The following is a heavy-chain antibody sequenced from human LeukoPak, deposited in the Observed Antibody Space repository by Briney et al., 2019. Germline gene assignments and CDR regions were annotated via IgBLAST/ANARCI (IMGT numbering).Heavy chain of an antibody. J-gene: IGHJ4*02. V-gene: IGHV1-46*01. CDR1: GYTFTNFY. CDR2: INPSGGTT. CDR3: ARDVSAGSEFFDY. Sequence: ASLKVSCKASGYTFTNFYMHWVRQAPGQGLEWMGIINPSGGTTTYAQKFQGRVTMTRDTSTNTVYMDLSSLRSEDTAVYYCARDVSAGSEFFDYWGQGTLVTVSS. D-gene: IGHD6-19*01.